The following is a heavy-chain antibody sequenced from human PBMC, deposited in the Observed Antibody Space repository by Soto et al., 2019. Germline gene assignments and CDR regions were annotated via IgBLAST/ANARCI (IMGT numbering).Heavy chain of an antibody. Sequence: SETLSLTCTVSGGSISNYYWSWIRQPPGKGLEWIGYIYYSGSTNYNPSLKSRVTISVDTSKNQFSLKLSSVTAADTAVYYCARGPSSYYDSSGYIFDYWGQGTLVTVSS. D-gene: IGHD3-22*01. CDR1: GGSISNYY. J-gene: IGHJ4*02. CDR3: ARGPSSYYDSSGYIFDY. CDR2: IYYSGST. V-gene: IGHV4-59*08.